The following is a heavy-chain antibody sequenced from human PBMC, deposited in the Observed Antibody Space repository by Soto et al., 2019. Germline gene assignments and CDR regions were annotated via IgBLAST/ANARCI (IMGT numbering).Heavy chain of an antibody. CDR1: GFTFGDYA. Sequence: SLRLSCTASGFTFGDYAMSWFRQAPGKGLEWVGFIRSKAYGGTTEYAASVKGRFTISRDDSKSIAYLQMNSLKTEDTAVYYCTRQYSSGWYGFYYFDYWGQGTLVTVSS. CDR3: TRQYSSGWYGFYYFDY. J-gene: IGHJ4*02. CDR2: IRSKAYGGTT. V-gene: IGHV3-49*03. D-gene: IGHD6-19*01.